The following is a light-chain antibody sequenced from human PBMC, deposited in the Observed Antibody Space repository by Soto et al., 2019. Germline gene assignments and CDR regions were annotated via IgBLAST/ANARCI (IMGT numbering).Light chain of an antibody. V-gene: IGKV3-15*01. CDR3: QQYNNWPS. CDR1: QTVSRN. CDR2: DIS. Sequence: EVVMTQSPATLSVSPGERATLSCRASQTVSRNLAWYQQRPGQAPRLLIYDISNRATGVPARFSGSGSETEFTLTIRSLQSEDFAVYFCQQYNNWPSFGPGTRREIK. J-gene: IGKJ5*01.